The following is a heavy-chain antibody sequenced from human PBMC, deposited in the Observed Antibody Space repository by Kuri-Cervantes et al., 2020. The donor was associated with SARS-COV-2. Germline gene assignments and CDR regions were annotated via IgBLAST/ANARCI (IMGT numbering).Heavy chain of an antibody. Sequence: GGSLRLSCSASGFTFRRNEMHWVRQAPGKGLQYVSGINIYGDTTYSADSVKGRFSISRDNTRNLVYLQMSSLRPDDTAIYYCVKDYDNTGFYPQLNYWGQGTLVTVSS. CDR2: INIYGDTT. V-gene: IGHV3-64D*08. D-gene: IGHD3-22*01. CDR3: VKDYDNTGFYPQLNY. CDR1: GFTFRRNE. J-gene: IGHJ4*02.